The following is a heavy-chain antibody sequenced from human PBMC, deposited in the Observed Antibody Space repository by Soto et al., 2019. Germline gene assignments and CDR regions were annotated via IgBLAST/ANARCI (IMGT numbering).Heavy chain of an antibody. CDR2: LGLIPRHT. CDR3: AAYADGPYRPPYDY. V-gene: IGHV3-23*01. CDR1: GSTFTSSV. J-gene: IGHJ4*02. Sequence: PGGSLRLSCAASGSTFTSSVMVWVRRPPGRGLEWISSLGLIPRHTFYADSVKGRFTISRDNSRTTLYLQMTGLTFDDTAVYYCAAYADGPYRPPYDYWGQGTQVTVSS. D-gene: IGHD3-16*02.